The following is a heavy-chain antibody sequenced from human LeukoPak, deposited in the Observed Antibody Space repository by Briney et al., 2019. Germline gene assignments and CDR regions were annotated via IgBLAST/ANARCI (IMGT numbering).Heavy chain of an antibody. CDR1: GFTVSKNY. V-gene: IGHV3-53*01. D-gene: IGHD1-26*01. Sequence: GGSLRLSCAASGFTVSKNYMNWVRQAPGKGLEWVSFINSGGGTYYADSVKGRFTISRDNSKNTLYLQMNSLRAEDTAVYFCARDARGSYYFDNWGQGTLVTASS. CDR2: INSGGGT. J-gene: IGHJ4*02. CDR3: ARDARGSYYFDN.